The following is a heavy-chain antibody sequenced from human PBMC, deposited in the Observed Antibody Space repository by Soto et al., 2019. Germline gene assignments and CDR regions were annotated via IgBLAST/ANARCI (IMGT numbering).Heavy chain of an antibody. D-gene: IGHD3-22*01. CDR2: ISYDGSNK. V-gene: IGHV3-30-3*01. J-gene: IGHJ4*02. CDR1: GFTFSSYA. CDR3: ARDQDTMIVVVITTGFDY. Sequence: GGSLRLSCAASGFTFSSYAMHWVRQAPGKGLEWVAVISYDGSNKYYADSVKGRFTISRDNSKNTLYLQMNSLRAEDTAVYYCARDQDTMIVVVITTGFDYWGQGTLVTVSS.